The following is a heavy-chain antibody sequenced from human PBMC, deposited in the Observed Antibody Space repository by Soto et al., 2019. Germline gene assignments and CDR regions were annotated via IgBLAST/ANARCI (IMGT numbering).Heavy chain of an antibody. CDR3: ARLVYDTRLNYMYFDF. V-gene: IGHV4-4*02. Sequence: QVKLQESGPGLATPSGTLSLTCAVSGVSISSGNWWTRVRQTPQRGLEYIGEIFHDGTANYYPSFEIRVAISVDTSKNQFSLKLTSVTAADTAIYFCARLVYDTRLNYMYFDFWGQGALVTVSS. CDR1: GVSISSGNW. J-gene: IGHJ4*02. D-gene: IGHD2-8*01. CDR2: IFHDGTA.